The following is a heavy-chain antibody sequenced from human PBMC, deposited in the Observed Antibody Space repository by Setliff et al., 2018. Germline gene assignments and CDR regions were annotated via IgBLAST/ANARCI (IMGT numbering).Heavy chain of an antibody. CDR1: GFRFTSHW. CDR3: ARHLKQPFSTYFYYMDV. J-gene: IGHJ6*03. Sequence: GESLKISCQGSGFRFTSHWIGWVRQMPGKGLEWMGLIWPGDSDTKYSPSFQGRVTISADKSISTAYLQWSSLEASDTAIYYCARHLKQPFSTYFYYMDVWGKGTTVTVSS. V-gene: IGHV5-51*01. D-gene: IGHD6-13*01. CDR2: IWPGDSDT.